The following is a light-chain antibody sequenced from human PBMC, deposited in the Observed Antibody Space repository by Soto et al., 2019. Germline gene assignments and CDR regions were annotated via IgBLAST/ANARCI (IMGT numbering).Light chain of an antibody. CDR3: QQYTDWSLT. J-gene: IGKJ1*01. CDR1: RSVASNY. V-gene: IGKV3-20*01. CDR2: GIS. Sequence: EVVMTQSPATLAVSPGERATLSCRASRSVASNYLAWYQQKPGQAPRLLMYGISSRATGVPDRFSGSGSGTDFTLTISRLEPEDFAVYYCQQYTDWSLTFGQGTKVDIK.